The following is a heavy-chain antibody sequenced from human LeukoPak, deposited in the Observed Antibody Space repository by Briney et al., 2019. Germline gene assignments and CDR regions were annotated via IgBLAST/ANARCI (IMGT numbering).Heavy chain of an antibody. Sequence: PGGSLRLSCAASGFTFSSYSMNWVRQAPGKGLEWVSSISSSSSYIYYADSVKGRFTISRDNAKNSLYLQMNSLRAEDTAVYYCASINSGGGYYYGSSGYSSCFDYWGQGTLVTVSS. CDR3: ASINSGGGYYYGSSGYSSCFDY. V-gene: IGHV3-21*01. J-gene: IGHJ4*02. D-gene: IGHD3-22*01. CDR2: ISSSSSYI. CDR1: GFTFSSYS.